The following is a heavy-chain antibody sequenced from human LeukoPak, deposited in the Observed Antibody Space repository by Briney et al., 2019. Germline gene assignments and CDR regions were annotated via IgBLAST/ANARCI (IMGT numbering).Heavy chain of an antibody. D-gene: IGHD3-16*01. CDR2: IRYDGKDK. V-gene: IGHV3-30*02. CDR3: AKVGGVGIPGGY. CDR1: GFSFSDYG. J-gene: IGHJ4*02. Sequence: PGGSLRLSCAASGFSFSDYGLHWVRQAPGKGLEWVAFIRYDGKDKYYADSVKGRFTISRDNSKKTLYLQMNSLRTEDTAMYYCAKVGGVGIPGGYWGQGTLVTVSS.